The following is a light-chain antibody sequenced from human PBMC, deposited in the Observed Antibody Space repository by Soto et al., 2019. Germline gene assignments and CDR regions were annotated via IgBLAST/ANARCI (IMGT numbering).Light chain of an antibody. J-gene: IGKJ1*01. CDR3: QQYGSSPRT. CDR2: DAS. Sequence: EKVMTQSPATLSVSPGERATLSCGASQSVRSNVAWYQQKPGQPPRLLIYDASTRATGIPSRFSGSGSGTEFTLTISRLEAEDFAVYYCQQYGSSPRTFGQGTKVEIK. CDR1: QSVRSN. V-gene: IGKV3-15*01.